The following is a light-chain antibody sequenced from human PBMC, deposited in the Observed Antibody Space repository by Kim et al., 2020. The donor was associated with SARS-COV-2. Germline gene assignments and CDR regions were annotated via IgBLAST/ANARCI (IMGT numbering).Light chain of an antibody. CDR2: AVS. CDR1: QAIRKY. Sequence: SASVGDGVTITCRASQAIRKYVAWYQQKPGKIPKLLIHAVSTLQSGVPSRFSGGGSGADFTLTIRGLQPEDVATYYCQTYDTVPYNFGQGTKLEI. V-gene: IGKV1-27*01. J-gene: IGKJ2*01. CDR3: QTYDTVPYN.